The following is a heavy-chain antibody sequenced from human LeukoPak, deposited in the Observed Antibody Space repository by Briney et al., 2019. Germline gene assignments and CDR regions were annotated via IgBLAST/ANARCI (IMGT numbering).Heavy chain of an antibody. J-gene: IGHJ3*02. CDR3: ARVLSSGPFDAFDI. V-gene: IGHV4-59*10. CDR2: IYTSGST. CDR1: GGSFSGYY. Sequence: SETLSLTCAVYGGSFSGYYWSWIRQPAGKGLEWIGRIYTSGSTNYNPSLKSRVTMSVDTSKNQFSLKLSSVTAADTAVYYCARVLSSGPFDAFDIWGQGTMVTVSS. D-gene: IGHD3-22*01.